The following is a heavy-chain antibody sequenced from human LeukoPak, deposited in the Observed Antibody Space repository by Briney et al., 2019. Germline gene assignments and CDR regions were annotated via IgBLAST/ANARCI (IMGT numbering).Heavy chain of an antibody. CDR1: GGSISNYY. Sequence: SETLSLTCTVSGGSISNYYWSWIRQPPGKGLEWIGYIYYSGSTNYNPSLKSRVTISVDTSKNQFSLKLSSVTAADTAVYYCARQGAGVPFDYWGRGTLVTVSS. V-gene: IGHV4-59*08. D-gene: IGHD3-10*01. CDR2: IYYSGST. CDR3: ARQGAGVPFDY. J-gene: IGHJ4*02.